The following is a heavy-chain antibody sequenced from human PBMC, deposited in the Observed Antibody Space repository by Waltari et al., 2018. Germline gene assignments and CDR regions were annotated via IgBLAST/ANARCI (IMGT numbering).Heavy chain of an antibody. D-gene: IGHD5-12*01. Sequence: QVPLVQSGAEVTKPGSSVMVSCKASGSTFRRYVISWFRTATGQGLEWMGRIIPIFGTANYAQKFQGRVTITADKSTSTAYMELSSLRSEDTAVYYCASRLAYSGYDDFDYWGQGTLVTVSS. CDR3: ASRLAYSGYDDFDY. J-gene: IGHJ4*02. V-gene: IGHV1-69*08. CDR1: GSTFRRYV. CDR2: IIPIFGTA.